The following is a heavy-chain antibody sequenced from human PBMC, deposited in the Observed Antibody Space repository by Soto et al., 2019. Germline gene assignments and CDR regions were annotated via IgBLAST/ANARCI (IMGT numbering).Heavy chain of an antibody. J-gene: IGHJ6*03. CDR3: ARHRVEGSGSYYNVYYYYYMDV. D-gene: IGHD3-10*01. CDR1: GGSISSSSYY. CDR2: IYYSGST. Sequence: QLQLQESGPGLVKPSETLSLTCTVSGGSISSSSYYWGWIRQPPGKGLEWIGSIYYSGSTYYNPSLKSRVTISVDTSKNQFSLKLSSVTAADTAVYYCARHRVEGSGSYYNVYYYYYMDVWGKGTTVTVSS. V-gene: IGHV4-39*01.